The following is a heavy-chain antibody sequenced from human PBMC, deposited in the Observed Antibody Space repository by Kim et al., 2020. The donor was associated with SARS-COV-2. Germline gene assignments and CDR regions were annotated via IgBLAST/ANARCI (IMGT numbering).Heavy chain of an antibody. CDR3: TTMAWNDDAFDI. CDR1: GFTFSNDG. J-gene: IGHJ3*02. Sequence: GGSLRLSCAASGFTFSNDGMSWVRQAPGKGLEWVWRIKGNTDGGTTAYAATVQGSFTMYRDDSKNKLQLHMNSLKTTDTAEYDCTTMAWNDDAFDIWSQG. D-gene: IGHD1-1*01. V-gene: IGHV3-15*01. CDR2: IKGNTDGGTT.